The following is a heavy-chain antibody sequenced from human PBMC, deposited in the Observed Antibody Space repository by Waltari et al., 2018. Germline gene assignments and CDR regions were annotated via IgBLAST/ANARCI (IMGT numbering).Heavy chain of an antibody. CDR3: ARGLIIVTDLYYYYYYMDV. CDR1: GGSFSGYY. J-gene: IGHJ6*03. CDR2: INHSGST. V-gene: IGHV4-34*01. D-gene: IGHD3-22*01. Sequence: QVQLQQWGAGLLKPSETLSLTCAVYGGSFSGYYWSWIRQPPGKGLEWIGEINHSGSTNYNPSLKSRVTISVDTSKNQFSLKLSSVTAADTAVYYCARGLIIVTDLYYYYYYMDVWGKGTTVTVSS.